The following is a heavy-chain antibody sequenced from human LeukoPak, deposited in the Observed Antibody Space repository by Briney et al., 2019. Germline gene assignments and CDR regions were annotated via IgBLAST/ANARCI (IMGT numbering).Heavy chain of an antibody. D-gene: IGHD2-2*01. J-gene: IGHJ6*03. CDR2: IWYGGSNK. V-gene: IGHV3-30*02. Sequence: GGSLRLSCAASGFTFSSYGMHWVRQAPGKGLEWVAVIWYGGSNKYYADSVKGRFTISRDNSKNTLYLQMNSLRAEDTAVYYCAKEDCSSTSCYGSDYYYYYYMDVWGKGTTVTVSS. CDR1: GFTFSSYG. CDR3: AKEDCSSTSCYGSDYYYYYYMDV.